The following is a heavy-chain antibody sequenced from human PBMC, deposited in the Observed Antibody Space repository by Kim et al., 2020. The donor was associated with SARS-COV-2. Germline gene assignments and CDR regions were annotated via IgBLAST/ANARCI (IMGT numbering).Heavy chain of an antibody. CDR2: IYHSGDT. D-gene: IGHD3-16*01. CDR3: ARDLPMGEHPRGGFDY. V-gene: IGHV4-30-4*01. Sequence: SETLSLTCTVSGASISSGNYYYWSWIRHHPGKGLEWIGYIYHSGDTYYNPSLESRVSMSVDTSENQFSLKLNSVTAADTAVYYCARDLPMGEHPRGGFDYGGQGILVTVSS. J-gene: IGHJ4*02. CDR1: GASISSGNYYY.